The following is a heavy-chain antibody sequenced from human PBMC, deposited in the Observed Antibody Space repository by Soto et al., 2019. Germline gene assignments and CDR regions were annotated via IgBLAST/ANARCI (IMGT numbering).Heavy chain of an antibody. D-gene: IGHD3-3*01. CDR3: AKDDYYDFWSGYIPGMDV. CDR2: ISYDGSNK. V-gene: IGHV3-30*18. J-gene: IGHJ6*03. CDR1: GFTFSSYD. Sequence: PGGSLRLSCAASGFTFSSYDMHWVRQAPGKGLEWVAVISYDGSNKYYADSVKGRFTISRDNSKNTLYLQMNSLRAEDTAVYYCAKDDYYDFWSGYIPGMDVWGKGTTVNVS.